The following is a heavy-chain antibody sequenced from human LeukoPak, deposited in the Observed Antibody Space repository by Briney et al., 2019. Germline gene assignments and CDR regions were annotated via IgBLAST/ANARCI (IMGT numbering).Heavy chain of an antibody. CDR3: ARHGSGYNAMDV. CDR2: IYHSGST. D-gene: IGHD3-10*01. CDR1: GGSINNYW. Sequence: SGTLSLTCAVSGGSINNYWWSWVRQPPGKGLEWIGEIYHSGSTNYNSSLKSRVIISVDRSNNQFSLKLSSVTAADTADYYCARHGSGYNAMDVWGQGTTVTVSS. V-gene: IGHV4-4*02. J-gene: IGHJ6*02.